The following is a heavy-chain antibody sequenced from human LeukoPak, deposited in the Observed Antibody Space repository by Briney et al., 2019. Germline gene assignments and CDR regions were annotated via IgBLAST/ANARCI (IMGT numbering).Heavy chain of an antibody. Sequence: SGGSLRLSCAASGFTFSSYGMHWVRQAPGKGLEWVAVISYDGSNKYYADSVKGRFTISRDNSKNTLYLQMNSLRAEDTAVYYCAKEYTSGTGFDFVSGGYERGLRAFDIWGQGTMVTVSS. CDR2: ISYDGSNK. V-gene: IGHV3-30*18. CDR3: AKEYTSGTGFDFVSGGYERGLRAFDI. D-gene: IGHD5-12*01. J-gene: IGHJ3*02. CDR1: GFTFSSYG.